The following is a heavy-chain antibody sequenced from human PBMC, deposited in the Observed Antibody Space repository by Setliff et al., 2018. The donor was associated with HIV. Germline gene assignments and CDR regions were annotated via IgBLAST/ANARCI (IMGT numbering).Heavy chain of an antibody. J-gene: IGHJ2*01. V-gene: IGHV4-61*09. CDR2: IYITGST. CDR1: GGSTSSGSYY. CDR3: ARGGVNYSSDWRPARYWYFDL. D-gene: IGHD6-19*01. Sequence: SETLSLTCTVSGGSTSSGSYYWTWIRQPAGKGLEWIGHIYITGSTNYNPSLKSRVTIAIGASKKQFSLRLNSVTAADTAVYFCARGGVNYSSDWRPARYWYFDLWGRGTLVTVSS.